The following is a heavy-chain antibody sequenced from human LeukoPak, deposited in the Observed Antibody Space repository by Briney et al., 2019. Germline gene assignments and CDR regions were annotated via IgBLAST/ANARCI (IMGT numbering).Heavy chain of an antibody. CDR1: GFTFTNYA. CDR2: ISGSGDST. D-gene: IGHD4-17*01. V-gene: IGHV3-23*01. J-gene: IGHJ6*03. CDR3: AKYYGDYYYYYYMDV. Sequence: GGSLRLSCAASGFTFTNYAMSWVRQAPGKGLEWVSTISGSGDSTYYAVSVKGRFTISRANSQNTLYLQMNSLRAEDTAVYYCAKYYGDYYYYYYMDVWGKGTTVTVSS.